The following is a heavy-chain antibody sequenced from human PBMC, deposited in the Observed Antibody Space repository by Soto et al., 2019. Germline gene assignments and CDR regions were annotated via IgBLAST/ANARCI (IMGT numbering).Heavy chain of an antibody. CDR1: SGSISTANW. CDR2: IYHSGST. J-gene: IGHJ4*02. Sequence: QVPLQESGPRLVRPSGTLSLTCTVSSGSISTANWWSWFRQPPGRGLEGIGEIYHSGSTNYNLSLKSRVTLSVDKSKNQFSLRLSSVTAADTAMYYCARRGGGVVLTATTPFDYWGQGTLVTVSS. CDR3: ARRGGGVVLTATTPFDY. D-gene: IGHD2-21*02. V-gene: IGHV4-4*02.